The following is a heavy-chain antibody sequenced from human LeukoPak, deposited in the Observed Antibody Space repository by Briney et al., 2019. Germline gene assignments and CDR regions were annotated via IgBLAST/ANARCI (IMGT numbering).Heavy chain of an antibody. D-gene: IGHD2/OR15-2a*01. Sequence: SQTLSLTCAISGDSISSKNAAWNWIRQPPSRGLEWLGRTYYRSKWYYDYAVSVKSRISINPDTSKNQFSLQLNSVTPEDTAVYYCAHGFFYLGMDVWGQGTTVTVSS. CDR1: GDSISSKNAA. CDR3: AHGFFYLGMDV. CDR2: TYYRSKWYY. J-gene: IGHJ6*02. V-gene: IGHV6-1*01.